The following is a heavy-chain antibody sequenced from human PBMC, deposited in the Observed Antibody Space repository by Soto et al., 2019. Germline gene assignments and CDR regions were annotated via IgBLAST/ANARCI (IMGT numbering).Heavy chain of an antibody. CDR1: GGSFSGYY. D-gene: IGHD6-13*01. J-gene: IGHJ6*02. Sequence: QVQLQQWGAGLLKPSETLSLTCAVYGGSFSGYYWSWIRQPPGKGLEWIGEINPSGITNYNPSLKSRVTISVDTSNNQFSLKLSSVTAADTAVYYCARGPRIAAAGTYYYYGMDVWGQGTTVTVSS. V-gene: IGHV4-34*01. CDR2: INPSGIT. CDR3: ARGPRIAAAGTYYYYGMDV.